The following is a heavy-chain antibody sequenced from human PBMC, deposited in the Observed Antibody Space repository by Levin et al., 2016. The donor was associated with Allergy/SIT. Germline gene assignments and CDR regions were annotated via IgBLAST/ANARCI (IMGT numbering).Heavy chain of an antibody. J-gene: IGHJ5*02. CDR2: IDHSGRI. CDR3: ARGRRGNWNNHSWWFDP. CDR1: RESSSGDF. D-gene: IGHD1/OR15-1a*01. V-gene: IGHV4-34*01. Sequence: GSLRLSCAVYRESSSGDFWSWIRQLPDKGLEWIAEIDHSGRINNNPSLKSRVTISLDTSNNQLSLKLTSVTAADTAVYYCARGRRGNWNNHSWWFDPWGQGTRVTVSS.